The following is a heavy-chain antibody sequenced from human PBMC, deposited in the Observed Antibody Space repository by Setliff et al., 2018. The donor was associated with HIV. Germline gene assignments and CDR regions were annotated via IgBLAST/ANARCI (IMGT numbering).Heavy chain of an antibody. CDR1: GGSISTGGYY. V-gene: IGHV4-31*03. Sequence: PSETLSLTCTVSGGSISTGGYYWSWIRQHPGKGLEWIGYIYNSGGTYYNPSLKSRITMSIDTSKNHFSLRLTSVTAADTAVYYCARDLPELTGRSFDPWGQGIQVTVSS. CDR3: ARDLPELTGRSFDP. CDR2: IYNSGGT. D-gene: IGHD7-27*01. J-gene: IGHJ5*02.